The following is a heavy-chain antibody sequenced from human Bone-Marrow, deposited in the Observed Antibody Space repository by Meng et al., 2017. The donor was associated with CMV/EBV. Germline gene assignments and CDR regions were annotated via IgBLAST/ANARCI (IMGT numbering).Heavy chain of an antibody. D-gene: IGHD2-8*01. J-gene: IGHJ4*02. CDR3: AKSLMVYAEFDY. V-gene: IGHV3-43D*03. Sequence: ETLSLTCAASGFTFDDYAMHWVRQAPGKGLEWVSLISWDGGSTYYADSVKGRFTISRDNSKNSLYLQMNSLRAEDTALYYCAKSLMVYAEFDYWGQGTLVNVDS. CDR2: ISWDGGST. CDR1: GFTFDDYA.